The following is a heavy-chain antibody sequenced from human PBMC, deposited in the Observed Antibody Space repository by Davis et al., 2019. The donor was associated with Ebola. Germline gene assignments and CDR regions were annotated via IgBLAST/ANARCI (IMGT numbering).Heavy chain of an antibody. CDR3: ARMPPDYGDAFDI. V-gene: IGHV1-18*04. J-gene: IGHJ3*02. D-gene: IGHD4-17*01. CDR2: INPNKGNT. CDR1: GYTFTGYY. Sequence: ASVKVSCKASGYTFTGYYMHWVRQAPGQGLQWMGWINPNKGNTNYAQRVQGRVTMTTDTSTSTAFMELRSLGPDDTAAYYCARMPPDYGDAFDIWGQGTMVTVSS.